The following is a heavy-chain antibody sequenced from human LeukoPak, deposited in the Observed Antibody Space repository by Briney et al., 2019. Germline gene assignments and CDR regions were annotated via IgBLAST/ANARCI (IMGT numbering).Heavy chain of an antibody. CDR1: GYTFTSYY. Sequence: GASVKVSCKASGYTFTSYYMHRVRQAPGQGLEWMGIINPSGGSTSYAQKFQGRVTMTRDTSTSTVYMELSSLRPEDTAVYYCARGPPQVFQASGPGGMDVWGQGTPVPVS. V-gene: IGHV1-46*01. CDR3: ARGPPQVFQASGPGGMDV. D-gene: IGHD1-14*01. J-gene: IGHJ6*02. CDR2: INPSGGST.